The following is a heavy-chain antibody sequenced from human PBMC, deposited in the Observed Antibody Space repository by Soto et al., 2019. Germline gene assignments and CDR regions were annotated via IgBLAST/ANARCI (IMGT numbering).Heavy chain of an antibody. Sequence: GGSLRLSCAASGFTFSSYSMNWVRQAPGKGLEWVSSISSSSSYIYYADSVKGRFTISRDNAKNSLYLQMNSLRAEDTAVYYCARDFPGEYDAFDIWGQGTMVTVSS. CDR3: ARDFPGEYDAFDI. J-gene: IGHJ3*02. CDR1: GFTFSSYS. D-gene: IGHD3-16*01. CDR2: ISSSSSYI. V-gene: IGHV3-21*01.